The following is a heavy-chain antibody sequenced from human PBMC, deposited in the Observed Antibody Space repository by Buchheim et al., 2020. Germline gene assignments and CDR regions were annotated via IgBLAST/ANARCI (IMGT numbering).Heavy chain of an antibody. V-gene: IGHV3-23*04. CDR2: IGGTGINT. D-gene: IGHD2/OR15-2a*01. CDR3: AKSPKSVIPSTLDY. Sequence: EVQLVESGGDLVQPGGSLRLSCAASGFTFSNYVMSWIRQAPGMGLEWVSGIGGTGINTYYADSVKGRFTISRDNSKNTLYLHMNSLRAEDTAVYYCAKSPKSVIPSTLDYWGQGTL. CDR1: GFTFSNYV. J-gene: IGHJ4*02.